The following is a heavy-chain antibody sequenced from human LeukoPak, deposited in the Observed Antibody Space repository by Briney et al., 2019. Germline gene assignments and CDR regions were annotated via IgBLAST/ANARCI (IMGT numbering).Heavy chain of an antibody. CDR1: GERFSNNNVA. V-gene: IGHV6-1*01. D-gene: IGHD3-10*01. CDR2: TYYRPKFNT. Sequence: SQTLSLTCAISGERFSNNNVAWNRIRQSPSRGLEWLGRTYYRPKFNTDYAVSVKSRIAINSDTSKNQFSLQLNSVTPEDTGVYYCARGSHSSFDYWGQGTLVTVSS. CDR3: ARGSHSSFDY. J-gene: IGHJ4*02.